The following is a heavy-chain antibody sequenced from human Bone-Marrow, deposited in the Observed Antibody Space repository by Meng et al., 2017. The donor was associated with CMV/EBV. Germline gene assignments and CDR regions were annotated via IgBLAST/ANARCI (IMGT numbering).Heavy chain of an antibody. CDR3: ARSPSSSPNYYGMDV. V-gene: IGHV3-30*04. CDR2: ISYDGSNK. J-gene: IGHJ6*02. CDR1: GFTFNSYA. Sequence: LKISCAASGFTFNSYAMHWVRQAPGKGLEWVAVISYDGSNKYYADSVKGRFTISRDNSKNSLYLQMNSLRVEDTAVYYCARSPSSSPNYYGMDVWGQGTTVAVSS. D-gene: IGHD6-6*01.